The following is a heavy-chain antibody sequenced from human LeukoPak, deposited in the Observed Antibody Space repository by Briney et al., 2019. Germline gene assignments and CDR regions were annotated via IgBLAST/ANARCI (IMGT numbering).Heavy chain of an antibody. V-gene: IGHV3-9*01. J-gene: IGHJ4*02. CDR2: ISWNSGSI. Sequence: GGSLRLSCAASGFTFDDYAMHWVRQAPGKGLEWVSGISWNSGSIGYADSVKGRFTISRDNAKNSLYLQMNSLRAEDTAVYYCARGGKENVLRFLEWLWSFDYWGQGTLVTVSS. D-gene: IGHD3-3*01. CDR1: GFTFDDYA. CDR3: ARGGKENVLRFLEWLWSFDY.